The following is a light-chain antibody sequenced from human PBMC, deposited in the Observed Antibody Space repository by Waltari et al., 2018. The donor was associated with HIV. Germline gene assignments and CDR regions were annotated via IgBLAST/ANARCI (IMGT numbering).Light chain of an antibody. CDR1: QSVSSGY. V-gene: IGKV3-20*01. CDR3: QQFYRPPYT. CDR2: GES. Sequence: TVLTQSPGNLSLSPGERATLSCRASQSVSSGYLAWYQQQPGQAPRLFIFGESSRATGVPDRFSGSGSGTDFTLTIDRLEPEDFAVYYCQQFYRPPYTFGQGTKLEIK. J-gene: IGKJ2*01.